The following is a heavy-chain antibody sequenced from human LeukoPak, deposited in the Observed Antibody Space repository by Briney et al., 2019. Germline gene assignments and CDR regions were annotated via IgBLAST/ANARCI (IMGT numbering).Heavy chain of an antibody. D-gene: IGHD6-13*01. J-gene: IGHJ4*02. Sequence: PGGSLRLSCAASGFTFSSYGMHWVRQAPGKGLEWVAFIRYDGSNKYYADSVKGRFTISRDNSKNTLYLQMNSLRAEDTAVYYCAKDRQQIGLYYFDYWGQGTLVTVSS. CDR1: GFTFSSYG. CDR2: IRYDGSNK. CDR3: AKDRQQIGLYYFDY. V-gene: IGHV3-30*02.